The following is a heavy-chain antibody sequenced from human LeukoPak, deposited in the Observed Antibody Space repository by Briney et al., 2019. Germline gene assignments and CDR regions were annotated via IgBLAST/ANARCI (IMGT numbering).Heavy chain of an antibody. CDR2: ISPGGYST. CDR3: ARDGVFGSNCCYHFDY. CDR1: GFTFSTYA. J-gene: IGHJ4*02. D-gene: IGHD3-10*01. V-gene: IGHV3-23*01. Sequence: GGSLRLSCAASGFTFSTYAMGWVRQAPGKGLEWVSAISPGGYSTYSADSVQGRYTISRDDSKNALFLQMSSLRVEDTAVYYCARDGVFGSNCCYHFDYWGQGTLVTVSS.